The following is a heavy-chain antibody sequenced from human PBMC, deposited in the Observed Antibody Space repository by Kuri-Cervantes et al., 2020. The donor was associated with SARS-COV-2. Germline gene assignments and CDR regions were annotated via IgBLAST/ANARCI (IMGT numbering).Heavy chain of an antibody. CDR3: ARGGYYDSSGYYSLGDYYYYGMDV. Sequence: ASVKVSCKASGGTFSSYAISWVRQAPGQRLEWMGWINAGNGNTQYSQKFQGRVTITRDTSASTAYMELSSLRSEDTAVYYCARGGYYDSSGYYSLGDYYYYGMDVWGQGTTVTVSS. D-gene: IGHD3-22*01. CDR1: GGTFSSYA. J-gene: IGHJ6*02. V-gene: IGHV1-3*01. CDR2: INAGNGNT.